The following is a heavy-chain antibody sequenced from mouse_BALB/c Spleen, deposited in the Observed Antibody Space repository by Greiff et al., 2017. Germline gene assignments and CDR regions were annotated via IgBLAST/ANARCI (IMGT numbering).Heavy chain of an antibody. V-gene: IGHV5-17*02. CDR3: ARSYRYDYDAMDY. CDR2: ISSGSSTI. Sequence: EVQGVESGGGLVQPGGSRKLSCAASGFTFSSFGMHWVRQAPEKGLEWVAYISSGSSTIYYADTVKGRFTISRDKPKNTLFLQMTSLRSEDTAMYYCARSYRYDYDAMDYWGQGTSVTVSS. D-gene: IGHD2-14*01. CDR1: GFTFSSFG. J-gene: IGHJ4*01.